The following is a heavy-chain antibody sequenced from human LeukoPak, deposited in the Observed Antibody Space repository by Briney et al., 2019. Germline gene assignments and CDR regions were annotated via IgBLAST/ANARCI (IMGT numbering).Heavy chain of an antibody. Sequence: SETLSLTCTVSGGSISSYYWSRIRQPPGKGLEWIGYIYYSGSTNYNPSLKSRVTISVDTSKNQFSLKLSSVTAADTAVYYCARGGQTGYSSGRLDYWGQGTLVTVSS. D-gene: IGHD6-19*01. CDR2: IYYSGST. CDR3: ARGGQTGYSSGRLDY. J-gene: IGHJ4*02. CDR1: GGSISSYY. V-gene: IGHV4-59*01.